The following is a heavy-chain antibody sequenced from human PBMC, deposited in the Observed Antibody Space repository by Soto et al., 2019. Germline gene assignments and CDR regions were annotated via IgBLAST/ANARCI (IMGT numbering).Heavy chain of an antibody. CDR1: GFTFSSYA. D-gene: IGHD2-2*01. CDR2: ISGSGLST. CDR3: AKGRGYCASTSCYVGSDY. V-gene: IGHV3-23*01. Sequence: EVQLLESGGGLVQPGGSLRLSCAASGFTFSSYAMSWVRQAPGKGLEWVSAISGSGLSTYYADSVKGRFTISRDNSKNTLYLQMNGLRAEDTAVYYCAKGRGYCASTSCYVGSDYWGQGTLVTVSS. J-gene: IGHJ4*02.